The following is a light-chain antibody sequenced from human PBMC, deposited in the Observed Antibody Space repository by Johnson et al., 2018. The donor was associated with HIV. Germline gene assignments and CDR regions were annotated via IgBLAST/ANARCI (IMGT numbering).Light chain of an antibody. CDR1: SSNIGNNY. CDR3: GTWDSSLSAVYG. V-gene: IGLV1-51*02. J-gene: IGLJ1*01. CDR2: ENN. Sequence: QSVLTQPPSVSAAPGQKVTISCSGSSSNIGNNYVSWYQQLPGTAPKLLIYENNKRPSGIPDRFSGSKSGTSATLGITGLQTGAEADYYCGTWDSSLSAVYGFGTGTKVTVL.